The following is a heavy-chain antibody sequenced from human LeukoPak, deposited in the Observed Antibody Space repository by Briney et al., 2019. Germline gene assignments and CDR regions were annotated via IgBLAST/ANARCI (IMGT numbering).Heavy chain of an antibody. CDR2: IWYDGSNK. CDR1: GFTFSSYP. Sequence: PGGSLRLSCATSGFTFSSYPMHWVRQAPGKGLEWVAVIWYDGSNKYYADSVKGRFTISRDNSKNTLYLQMNSLRAEDTAVYYCASHKWFGELYFDYWGQGTLVTVSS. CDR3: ASHKWFGELYFDY. D-gene: IGHD3-10*01. V-gene: IGHV3-33*08. J-gene: IGHJ4*02.